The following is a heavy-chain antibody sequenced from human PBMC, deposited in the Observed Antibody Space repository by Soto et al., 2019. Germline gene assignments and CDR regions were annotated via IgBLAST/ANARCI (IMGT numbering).Heavy chain of an antibody. CDR2: IYYSGST. V-gene: IGHV4-59*01. CDR3: AREPPDDLFDI. J-gene: IGHJ3*02. Sequence: PSETLSLTCTVSGGSISSYYWSWIRQPPGKGLEWIGYIYYSGSTNYNPSLKSRVTISVDTSKNQFSLKLSSVTAADTAVYYCAREPPDDLFDIWGQGTMVTVS. CDR1: GGSISSYY. D-gene: IGHD1-1*01.